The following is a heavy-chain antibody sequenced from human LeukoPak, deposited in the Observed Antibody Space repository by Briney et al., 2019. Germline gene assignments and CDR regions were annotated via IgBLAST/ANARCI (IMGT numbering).Heavy chain of an antibody. CDR3: AREGRGYSYGTLFEY. J-gene: IGHJ4*02. CDR2: IYTSGST. V-gene: IGHV4-61*02. D-gene: IGHD5-18*01. CDR1: GYSISSGYY. Sequence: SETLSLTCTVSGYSISSGYYWGWIRQPAGKGLEWIGRIYTSGSTNYNPSLKSRVTISVDTSKNQFSLKLSSVTAADTAVYYCAREGRGYSYGTLFEYWGQGTLVTVSS.